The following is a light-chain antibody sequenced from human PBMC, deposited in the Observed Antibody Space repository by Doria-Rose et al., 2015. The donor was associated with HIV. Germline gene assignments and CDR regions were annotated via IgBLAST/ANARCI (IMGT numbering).Light chain of an antibody. V-gene: IGLV1-51*01. CDR3: QSHDSSLRVL. CDR2: DSN. J-gene: IGLJ3*02. Sequence: QSVVTQSPSVSAAPGQKVTISCSGSSSNIGNNYVSWYQQLPGTAPKLPIYDSNKRPSGIPDRFSGSKSGTSATLGITGLQTEDEAFYYCQSHDSSLRVLFGGGTKLTVL. CDR1: SSNIGNNY.